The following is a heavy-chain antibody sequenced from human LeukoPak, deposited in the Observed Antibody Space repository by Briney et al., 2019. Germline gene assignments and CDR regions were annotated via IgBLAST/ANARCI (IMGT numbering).Heavy chain of an antibody. CDR1: GGSISSSSYY. D-gene: IGHD3-22*01. CDR3: ARRDYDSSGYYYPPFDY. V-gene: IGHV4-39*07. J-gene: IGHJ4*02. Sequence: PSETLSLTCTVSGGSISSSSYYWGWIRQPPGKGLEWIGSIYYSGSTYYNPSLKSRVTISVDTSKNQFSLKLSSVTAADTAVYYCARRDYDSSGYYYPPFDYWGQGTLVTVSS. CDR2: IYYSGST.